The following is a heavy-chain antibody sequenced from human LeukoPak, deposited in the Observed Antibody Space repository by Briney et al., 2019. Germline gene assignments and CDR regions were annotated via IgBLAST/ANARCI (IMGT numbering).Heavy chain of an antibody. CDR3: ARGGGHYDFWSGYFVFPSNSGGTFDY. V-gene: IGHV3-23*01. D-gene: IGHD3-3*01. J-gene: IGHJ4*02. CDR1: GFTFSSYA. Sequence: GGSLRLSCAASGFTFSSYAMSWVRQAPGKGLEWVSAISGSGGSTYYADSVKGRFTISRDNSKNTLYLQMNSLRAEDTAVYYCARGGGHYDFWSGYFVFPSNSGGTFDYWGQGTLVTVSS. CDR2: ISGSGGST.